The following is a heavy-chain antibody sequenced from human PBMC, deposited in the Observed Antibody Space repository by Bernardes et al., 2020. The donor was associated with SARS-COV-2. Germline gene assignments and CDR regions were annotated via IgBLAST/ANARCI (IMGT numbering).Heavy chain of an antibody. J-gene: IGHJ6*02. D-gene: IGHD2-15*01. CDR2: IKQDGSEK. Sequence: SLIRSCAASGFTFRSSWMSWVRQAPGKGLEWVANIKQDGSEKYYVDSVKGRFTISRDNAKNSLYLQMNSLRAEDTAVYYCARDLDCSGGSCYYYGMDVWGQGTTVTVSS. CDR3: ARDLDCSGGSCYYYGMDV. V-gene: IGHV3-7*01. CDR1: GFTFRSSW.